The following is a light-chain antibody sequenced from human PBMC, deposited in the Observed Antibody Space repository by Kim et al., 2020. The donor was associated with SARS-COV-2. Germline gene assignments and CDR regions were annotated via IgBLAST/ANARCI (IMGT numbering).Light chain of an antibody. Sequence: TARMARITCGGKNIGSKAVHWFQQKPGQDPVLVIYSDDNGPSGIPERFSGSNPRNTTTLTISRIEAGDEADFYCQVWDSSSDRGVFGGGTQLTVL. V-gene: IGLV3-12*01. CDR1: NIGSKA. CDR3: QVWDSSSDRGV. J-gene: IGLJ3*02. CDR2: SDD.